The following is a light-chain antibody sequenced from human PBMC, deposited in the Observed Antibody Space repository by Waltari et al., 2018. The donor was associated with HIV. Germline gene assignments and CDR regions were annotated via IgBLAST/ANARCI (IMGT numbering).Light chain of an antibody. CDR2: LGS. V-gene: IGKV2-28*01. Sequence: IAMIQSPDSLAVSPGEPSSISCRSSQSLLHQNGQNYLAVSIQRPGQDPELLIYLGSRRASGVPDRIAGSGSGTDCILKISRVEPEDVGVYFCMHVQQTPVFGQGTKVEVK. CDR3: MHVQQTPV. CDR1: QSLLHQNGQNY. J-gene: IGKJ1*01.